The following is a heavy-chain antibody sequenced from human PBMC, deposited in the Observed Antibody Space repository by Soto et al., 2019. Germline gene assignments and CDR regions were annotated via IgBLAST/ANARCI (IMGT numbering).Heavy chain of an antibody. D-gene: IGHD2-15*01. V-gene: IGHV3-30*18. CDR3: AKDPGHCSGGSCYSEGGYFDY. CDR2: ISYDGSNK. CDR1: GFTFSSYG. Sequence: PGGSLRLSCAASGFTFSSYGMHWVRQAPGKGLEWVAVISYDGSNKYYADSVKGRFTISRDNSKNTLYLQMNSLRAEDTAVYYCAKDPGHCSGGSCYSEGGYFDYWGQGTLVTVSS. J-gene: IGHJ4*02.